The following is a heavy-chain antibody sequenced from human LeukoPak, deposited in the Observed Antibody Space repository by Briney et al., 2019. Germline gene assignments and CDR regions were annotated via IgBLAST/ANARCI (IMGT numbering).Heavy chain of an antibody. V-gene: IGHV4-4*02. D-gene: IGHD6-6*01. CDR2: TYHSGNS. CDR3: ARDDGGRLPGY. Sequence: SGTLAFIYAVSDRFISSCNQWSWVRQPPGNWLEWIGETYHSGNSNYNPYRKSRDSISVDKSKHRVSLKLSSVTGADTAVYYCARDDGGRLPGYWGQGTRVTVSS. J-gene: IGHJ4*02. CDR1: DRFISSCNQ.